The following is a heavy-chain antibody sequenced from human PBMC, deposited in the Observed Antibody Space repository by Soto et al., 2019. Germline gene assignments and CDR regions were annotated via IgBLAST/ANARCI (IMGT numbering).Heavy chain of an antibody. V-gene: IGHV4-31*03. CDR1: GGSISSGGYY. D-gene: IGHD2-2*01. Sequence: SETLSLTCTVSGGSISSGGYYWSWIRQHPGKGLEWIGYIYYSGSTYYNPSLKSRVTISVDTSKNQFSLKLSSVTAADTAVYYCARQGGIVVVPAAPFYPWGQGTLVTVSS. J-gene: IGHJ5*02. CDR2: IYYSGST. CDR3: ARQGGIVVVPAAPFYP.